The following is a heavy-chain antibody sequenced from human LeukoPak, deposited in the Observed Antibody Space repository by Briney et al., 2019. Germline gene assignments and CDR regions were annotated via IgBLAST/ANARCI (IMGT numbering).Heavy chain of an antibody. CDR2: INPNSGGT. V-gene: IGHV1-2*02. CDR1: GYTFTGYY. D-gene: IGHD1-26*01. Sequence: ASVKVSCKASGYTFTGYYIHWVRQAPGQGLEWMGWINPNSGGTNYAQKFQGRVTMTRDTSISTAYMELSRLRSDDTAVYYCARDWGREWEPDGPVLFDYWGQGTLVTVSS. CDR3: ARDWGREWEPDGPVLFDY. J-gene: IGHJ4*02.